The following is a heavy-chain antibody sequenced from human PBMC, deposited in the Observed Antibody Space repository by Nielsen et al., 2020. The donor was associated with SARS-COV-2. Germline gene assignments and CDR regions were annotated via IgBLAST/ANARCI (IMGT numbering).Heavy chain of an antibody. J-gene: IGHJ4*02. CDR3: ARDSNWKFDY. CDR1: GLTVSRNY. D-gene: IGHD1-20*01. Sequence: GESLKISCAASGLTVSRNYMTWVRQAPGKGLEWVSVIYTDGDTYYADSVKGRFTISRDNSKNTLYLQMNTLRAEDTAVYYCARDSNWKFDYWGQGTLVTVFS. V-gene: IGHV3-66*01. CDR2: IYTDGDT.